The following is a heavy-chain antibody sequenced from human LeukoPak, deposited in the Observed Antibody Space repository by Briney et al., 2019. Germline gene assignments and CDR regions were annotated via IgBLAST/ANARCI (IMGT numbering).Heavy chain of an antibody. D-gene: IGHD6-13*01. J-gene: IGHJ4*02. CDR3: AKDYSGSWYYFDY. V-gene: IGHV3-23*01. Sequence: PGGSLRLSCAASGFTFSSYAMSWVRQAPGKGLEWVSTISSSGGSIYYSDSVKGRFTISRDNSKNTLYLQMNSLRAEDTAVYYCAKDYSGSWYYFDYWGQGTLVTVSS. CDR1: GFTFSSYA. CDR2: ISSSGGSI.